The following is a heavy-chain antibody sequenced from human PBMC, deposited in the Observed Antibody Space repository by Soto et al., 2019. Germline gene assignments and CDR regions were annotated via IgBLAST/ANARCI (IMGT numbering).Heavy chain of an antibody. Sequence: QVQLQESGPGLVKPSETLSLTCSVSGGSISNHYWSWIRQPPGKGLEWIGYIYYNANTNYNPSLKSRVAMSGDPSRNQISLKLTTVTGADTAAYYCTRANWYSEYWGQGTLVTVSS. D-gene: IGHD7-27*01. V-gene: IGHV4-59*11. CDR3: TRANWYSEY. CDR1: GGSISNHY. CDR2: IYYNANT. J-gene: IGHJ4*02.